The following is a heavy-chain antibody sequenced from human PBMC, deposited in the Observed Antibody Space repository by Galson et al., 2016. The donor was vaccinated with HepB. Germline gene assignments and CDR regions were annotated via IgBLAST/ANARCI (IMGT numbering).Heavy chain of an antibody. CDR2: IYWNDDK. CDR1: GFSLSTIGVG. CDR3: AHRPPQWLTLAY. D-gene: IGHD6-19*01. Sequence: PALVKPTQTLTLTCTFSGFSLSTIGVGVGWIRQPPGKALEWLALIYWNDDKYYSPSLRSRLTITKDTSKNQVVLTMTNVDPVDTATYYCAHRPPQWLTLAYWGQGTLVTVSS. J-gene: IGHJ4*02. V-gene: IGHV2-5*01.